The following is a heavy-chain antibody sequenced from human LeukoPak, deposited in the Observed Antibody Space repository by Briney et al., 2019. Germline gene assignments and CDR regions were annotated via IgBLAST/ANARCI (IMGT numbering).Heavy chain of an antibody. CDR3: ARDSAGGSIAAAGKLDY. V-gene: IGHV1-46*01. J-gene: IGHJ4*02. D-gene: IGHD6-13*01. Sequence: ASVTVSCKASGYTFTIYYMHWVRQAPGQGLEWMGIINPSGGSTSYAQKFQGRVTMARDTSTSTVYMELSSLRSEDTAVYYCARDSAGGSIAAAGKLDYWGQGTLVTVSS. CDR1: GYTFTIYY. CDR2: INPSGGST.